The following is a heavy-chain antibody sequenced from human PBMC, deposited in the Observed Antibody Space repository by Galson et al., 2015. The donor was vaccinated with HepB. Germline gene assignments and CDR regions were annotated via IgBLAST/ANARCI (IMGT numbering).Heavy chain of an antibody. V-gene: IGHV3-23*01. CDR3: ARAANPPDS. CDR2: ISGSGGST. J-gene: IGHJ4*02. Sequence: SLRLSCAASGFTFSNYAMSWVRQAPGKGLEWVSAISGSGGSTYYADSVKGRFTISRDNAKNSLYLQMNSLRAEDTAVYYCARAANPPDSWGQGTLVTVSS. CDR1: GFTFSNYA.